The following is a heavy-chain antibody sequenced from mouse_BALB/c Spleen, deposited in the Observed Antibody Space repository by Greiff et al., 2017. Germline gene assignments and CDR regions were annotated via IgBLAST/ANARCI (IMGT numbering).Heavy chain of an antibody. CDR1: GFTFSSFG. CDR3: ARSYYRYDRNWYFDV. V-gene: IGHV5-17*02. D-gene: IGHD2-14*01. Sequence: EVQVVESGGGLVQPGGSRKLSCAASGFTFSSFGMHWVRQAPEKGLEWVAYISSGSSTIYYADTVKGRFTISRDNPKNTLFLQMTSLRSEDTAMYYCARSYYRYDRNWYFDVWGAGTTVTVSS. CDR2: ISSGSSTI. J-gene: IGHJ1*01.